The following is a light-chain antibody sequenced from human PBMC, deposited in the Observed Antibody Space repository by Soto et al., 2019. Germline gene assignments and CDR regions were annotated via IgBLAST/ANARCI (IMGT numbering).Light chain of an antibody. J-gene: IGKJ2*01. CDR2: GAS. Sequence: ELVLTQSPGTLSLSPGERATLSCRASQSVRDNWLAWYQQKPGQAPRLLIYGASNRPDGIPDKFSGSGSGXXXXXXIXXXXPXDFXVXYXQQYRSSPYTFGQGTKLEIK. V-gene: IGKV3-20*01. CDR1: QSVRDNW. CDR3: QQYRSSPYT.